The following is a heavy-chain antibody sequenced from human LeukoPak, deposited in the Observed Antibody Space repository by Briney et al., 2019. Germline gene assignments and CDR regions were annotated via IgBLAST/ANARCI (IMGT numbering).Heavy chain of an antibody. Sequence: SVKVSCKASGGTFSSYAISWVRQAPGQGLEWMGRIIPIFGIANYAQKFQGRVTITADKSTSTAYMELSSLRSEDTAVYYCARDRSIAVALNWFDPWGQGTLVTVSS. J-gene: IGHJ5*02. CDR2: IIPIFGIA. CDR1: GGTFSSYA. CDR3: ARDRSIAVALNWFDP. D-gene: IGHD6-19*01. V-gene: IGHV1-69*04.